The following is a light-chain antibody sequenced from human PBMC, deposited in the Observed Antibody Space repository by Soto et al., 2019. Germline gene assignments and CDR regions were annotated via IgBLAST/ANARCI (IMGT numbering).Light chain of an antibody. CDR3: QQYYSAPWT. CDR2: WAS. J-gene: IGKJ1*01. V-gene: IGKV4-1*01. CDR1: QSVLYSSNNKNY. Sequence: DIVMTQSPDSLAVSLGERATINCKSSQSVLYSSNNKNYLAWYQEKPGQPPKLLIHWASTRESGVPDRFSGSGSGTDFTLTISSLQAEDVAFYYCQQYYSAPWTFGQGTKVEIK.